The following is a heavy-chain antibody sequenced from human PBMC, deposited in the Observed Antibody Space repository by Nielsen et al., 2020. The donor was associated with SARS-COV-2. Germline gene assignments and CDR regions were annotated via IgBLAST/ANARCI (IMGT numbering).Heavy chain of an antibody. CDR2: MSPSSGKT. CDR3: ARPPRRDYYYGLDV. J-gene: IGHJ6*02. Sequence: ASVKVSCKASADTFTSYDINWLRQATGQRLEWMGRMSPSSGKTDYAQKFQGRVTMTRNTSISTAYIDLSGLTSADTAVYYCARPPRRDYYYGLDVWGQGTTVTVSS. V-gene: IGHV1-8*01. CDR1: ADTFTSYD.